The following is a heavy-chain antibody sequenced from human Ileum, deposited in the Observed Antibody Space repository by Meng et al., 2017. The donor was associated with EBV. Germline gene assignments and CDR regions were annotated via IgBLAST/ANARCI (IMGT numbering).Heavy chain of an antibody. Sequence: QVQLVQSGAEVKKPGSSVKVACKTSGGSFSTHTFSWVRQALGQGLEWTGGLIAVFDKTKAAPRFQDRVTFTADESTSTAYMELSSLTFDDTAVYFCARGRRNEPLFDYWGQGTLVTVSS. J-gene: IGHJ4*02. V-gene: IGHV1-69*13. CDR3: ARGRRNEPLFDY. CDR2: LIAVFDKT. D-gene: IGHD1-14*01. CDR1: GGSFSTHT.